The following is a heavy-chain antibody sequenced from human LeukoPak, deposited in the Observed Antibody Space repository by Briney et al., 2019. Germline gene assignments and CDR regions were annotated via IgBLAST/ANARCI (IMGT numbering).Heavy chain of an antibody. J-gene: IGHJ4*02. Sequence: VASVKVSCEASGYTFTSYYMHWVRQAPGQGLEWMGIINPSGGSTSYAQKFQGRVTMTRDTSTSTVYMELSSLRSEDTAVYYCARDSGYCGGDCYAFDYWGQGTLVTVSS. CDR2: INPSGGST. V-gene: IGHV1-46*01. CDR3: ARDSGYCGGDCYAFDY. CDR1: GYTFTSYY. D-gene: IGHD2-21*02.